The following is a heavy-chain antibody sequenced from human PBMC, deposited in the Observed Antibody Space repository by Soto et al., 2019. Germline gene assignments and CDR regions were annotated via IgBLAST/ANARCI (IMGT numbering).Heavy chain of an antibody. CDR1: GFTFSSYG. CDR2: ISYDGSNK. D-gene: IGHD6-19*01. Sequence: QVQLVESGGGVVQPGRSLRLSCAASGFTFSSYGMHWVRQAPGKGLEWVAVISYDGSNKYYADSVKGRFTISRDNSKNTLYLQMNSLRAEDTAVYYCAKDLIGGQWSLWGQGTLVTVSS. CDR3: AKDLIGGQWSL. J-gene: IGHJ4*02. V-gene: IGHV3-30*18.